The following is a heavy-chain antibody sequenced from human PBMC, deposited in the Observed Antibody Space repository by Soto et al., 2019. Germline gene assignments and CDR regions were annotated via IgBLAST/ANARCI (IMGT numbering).Heavy chain of an antibody. D-gene: IGHD3-22*01. CDR2: IYSGGST. Sequence: EVQLVETGGGLIQPGGSLRLSCAASGFTVSSNYMSWVRQAPGKGLEWVSVIYSGGSTYYADSVKGRFTISRDNSKNTLSLQMNSLRAEDTAVYYCTRAYYYDSSGLDYWGQGTLVTVSS. CDR3: TRAYYYDSSGLDY. CDR1: GFTVSSNY. V-gene: IGHV3-53*02. J-gene: IGHJ4*02.